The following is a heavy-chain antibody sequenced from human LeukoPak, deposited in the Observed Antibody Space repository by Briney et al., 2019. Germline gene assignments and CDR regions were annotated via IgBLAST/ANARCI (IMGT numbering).Heavy chain of an antibody. Sequence: GGSLRLSCAASGFAFNTYAMTWVRQAPGKGLEWVSTVSGSGGSKYFVDSVKGRFTIFRDNSKNTLYLQMTSLRAEDTAIYYCAREAGGYVGVTYYYHHYMDVWGKGTTVTVSS. V-gene: IGHV3-23*01. D-gene: IGHD5-12*01. J-gene: IGHJ6*03. CDR3: AREAGGYVGVTYYYHHYMDV. CDR2: VSGSGGSK. CDR1: GFAFNTYA.